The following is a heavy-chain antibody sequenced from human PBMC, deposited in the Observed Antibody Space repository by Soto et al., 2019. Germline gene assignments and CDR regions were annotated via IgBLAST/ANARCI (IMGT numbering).Heavy chain of an antibody. Sequence: QVQLVESGGGVVQPGRSLRLSCAASGFTFSSYGMHWVRQAPGKGLEWVAVIWYDGSNKYYADSVKGRFTISRDNSKNTLYLPMNSLRAEDTAVYYCARDFWEGYYGAGSQNPHYWGQGTLVTVSS. V-gene: IGHV3-33*01. CDR2: IWYDGSNK. CDR3: ARDFWEGYYGAGSQNPHY. D-gene: IGHD3-10*01. J-gene: IGHJ4*02. CDR1: GFTFSSYG.